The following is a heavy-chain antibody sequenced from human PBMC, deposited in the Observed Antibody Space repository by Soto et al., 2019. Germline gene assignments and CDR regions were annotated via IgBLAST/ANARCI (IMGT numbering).Heavy chain of an antibody. CDR3: ANDLLGYDILTGLWDHGMDV. CDR2: ISYDGSNK. CDR1: GFTFSSYG. D-gene: IGHD3-9*01. V-gene: IGHV3-30*18. J-gene: IGHJ6*02. Sequence: PGGSLRLSCAASGFTFSSYGMHWVRQAPGKGLEWVAVISYDGSNKYYADSVKGRFTNSRDNSKNTLYLQMNSLRAEDTAVYYCANDLLGYDILTGLWDHGMDVWGQGTTVTVSS.